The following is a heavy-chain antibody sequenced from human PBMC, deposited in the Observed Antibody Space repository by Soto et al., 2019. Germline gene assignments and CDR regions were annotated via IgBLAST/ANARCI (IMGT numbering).Heavy chain of an antibody. CDR3: ATGRASDCHGCPQDY. CDR2: VSGSGDST. Sequence: EVQLLESGGGLAQPGGSLRLSCAASAFTFSSYAMSWVRQAPGKGLEWVSAVSGSGDSTYYADSVKGRFTISRDNSKNTLYLPMNSRRAEDTAVYYCATGRASDCHGCPQDYWGQGTLVTVSS. CDR1: AFTFSSYA. V-gene: IGHV3-23*01. J-gene: IGHJ4*02. D-gene: IGHD2-21*02.